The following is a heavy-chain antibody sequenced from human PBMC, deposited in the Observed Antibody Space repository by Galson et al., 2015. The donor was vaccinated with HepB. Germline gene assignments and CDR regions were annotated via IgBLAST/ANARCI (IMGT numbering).Heavy chain of an antibody. CDR2: IYSGGST. J-gene: IGHJ6*02. CDR1: GFTVSSNY. CDR3: ARVGAVAGTNYYYGMDV. V-gene: IGHV3-53*04. Sequence: SLRLSCAASGFTVSSNYMSWVRQAPGKGLEWVSVIYSGGSTYYADSVKGRFTISRHNSKNTLYLQMNSLRAEDTAVYYCARVGAVAGTNYYYGMDVWGQGTTVTVSS. D-gene: IGHD6-19*01.